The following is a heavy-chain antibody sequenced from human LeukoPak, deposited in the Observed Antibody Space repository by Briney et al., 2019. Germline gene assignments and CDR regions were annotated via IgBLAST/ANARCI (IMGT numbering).Heavy chain of an antibody. V-gene: IGHV1-18*01. Sequence: GASVKVSCKASGYTFTSYGISWVRQAPGQGLEWMGWISAYNGNTNYAQKLQRRVTMTTDTSTSTAYMELRSLRSDDTAVYSCARLWSGYYNYYYYMDVWGKGTTVTVSS. CDR1: GYTFTSYG. CDR3: ARLWSGYYNYYYYMDV. CDR2: ISAYNGNT. D-gene: IGHD3-3*01. J-gene: IGHJ6*03.